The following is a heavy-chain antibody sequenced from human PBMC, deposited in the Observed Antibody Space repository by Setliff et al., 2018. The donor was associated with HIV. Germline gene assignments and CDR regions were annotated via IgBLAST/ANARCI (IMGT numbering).Heavy chain of an antibody. Sequence: SETLSLTCTVSGHSISDGSCWGWIRRTPGKGLEWIGTFSHSGTTYYNPSLESRVTISVHTSQNQFSLKLNSVTAADTAVYYCVGDDNSWFWSYFWGQGTLGTSPQ. CDR3: VGDDNSWFWSYF. CDR2: FSHSGTT. D-gene: IGHD6-13*01. J-gene: IGHJ4*02. V-gene: IGHV4-38-2*02. CDR1: GHSISDGSC.